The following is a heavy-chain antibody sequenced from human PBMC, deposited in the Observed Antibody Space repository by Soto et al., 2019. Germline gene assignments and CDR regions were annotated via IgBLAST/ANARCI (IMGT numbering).Heavy chain of an antibody. Sequence: QVQLVQSGAEVKKPGSSVKVSCKASGGTFSSYAISWVRQAPGQGLEWMGGIIRIFGTVNYAQKFQGRVTITADDSTRTAYMELISLRSEDTAVYYCARGNHRWLQLWYFDLWGRGTLVTVSS. D-gene: IGHD5-12*01. CDR1: GGTFSSYA. CDR3: ARGNHRWLQLWYFDL. V-gene: IGHV1-69*12. CDR2: IIRIFGTV. J-gene: IGHJ2*01.